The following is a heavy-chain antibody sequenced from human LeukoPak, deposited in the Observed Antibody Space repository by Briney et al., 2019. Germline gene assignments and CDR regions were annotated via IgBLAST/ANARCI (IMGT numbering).Heavy chain of an antibody. J-gene: IGHJ4*02. Sequence: GGSLRLSCAASGFTFSSYSMNWVRQAPGKGLEWVSSISSSSSYIYYADSVKGRFTISRDNAKNSLYLQMNSLRAEDTAVYYCARGSRYCSSTSCYTDFWGQGTLVTVSS. CDR2: ISSSSSYI. V-gene: IGHV3-21*01. D-gene: IGHD2-2*02. CDR1: GFTFSSYS. CDR3: ARGSRYCSSTSCYTDF.